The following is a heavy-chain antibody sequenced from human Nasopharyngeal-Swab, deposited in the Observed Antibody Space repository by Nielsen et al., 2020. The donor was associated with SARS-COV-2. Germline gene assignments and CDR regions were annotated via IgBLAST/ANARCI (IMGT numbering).Heavy chain of an antibody. J-gene: IGHJ2*01. CDR2: ISWDGGST. CDR3: AKAQYGALPRDWYFDL. Sequence: GESLKISCAASGFTFDDYTMHWVRQAPGKGLEWVSLISWDGGSTYYADSVKGRFTISRDNSKNSLYLQMNSLRTEDTASYYCAKAQYGALPRDWYFDLWGRGTLVTVSS. V-gene: IGHV3-43*01. D-gene: IGHD4-17*01. CDR1: GFTFDDYT.